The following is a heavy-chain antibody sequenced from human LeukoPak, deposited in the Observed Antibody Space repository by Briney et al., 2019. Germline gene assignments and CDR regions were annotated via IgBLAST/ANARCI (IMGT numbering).Heavy chain of an antibody. Sequence: PSETLSLTCKVFGSSFTDHYWSWVRQTPGKGLEWIGEINHIGSTFDNPPLRSRLTISVDTSKNQFSLNLSSVTAADTGVYYCARASRYSGSHSPRLAAFDVWGQGTMVTVSS. CDR2: INHIGST. CDR3: ARASRYSGSHSPRLAAFDV. V-gene: IGHV4-34*01. D-gene: IGHD1-26*01. J-gene: IGHJ3*01. CDR1: GSSFTDHY.